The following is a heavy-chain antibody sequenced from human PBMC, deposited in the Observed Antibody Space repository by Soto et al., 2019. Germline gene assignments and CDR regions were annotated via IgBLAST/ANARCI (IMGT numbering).Heavy chain of an antibody. V-gene: IGHV4-34*01. D-gene: IGHD3-16*01. J-gene: IGHJ5*02. CDR1: GGSFSGYY. CDR3: ARCETFSKSQRSVCPDNWFDH. Sequence: QVQLQQWGAGLLKPSETLSLTCAVYGGSFSGYYWSWIRQPPGKVLEWLGEITHTGSTNYNPSLKSRVTRSVDTSKCKFSLKLSSVTAADTAVYYCARCETFSKSQRSVCPDNWFDHWGQGPLVTVSS. CDR2: ITHTGST.